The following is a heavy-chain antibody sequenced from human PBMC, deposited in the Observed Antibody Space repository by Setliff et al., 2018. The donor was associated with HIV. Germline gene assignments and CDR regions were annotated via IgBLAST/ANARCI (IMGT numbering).Heavy chain of an antibody. CDR2: IYYSGST. J-gene: IGHJ3*02. CDR1: GGSISSSSYY. D-gene: IGHD3-10*01. Sequence: PSETLSLTCTVSGGSISSSSYYWGWIRHPPGKGLEWIGSIYYSGSTYYNPSLKSRVTIFVDTSKNQFSLKLSSVIAADTAVYYCARHRNLDRRGEAFDIWGQGTMVTVSS. CDR3: ARHRNLDRRGEAFDI. V-gene: IGHV4-39*01.